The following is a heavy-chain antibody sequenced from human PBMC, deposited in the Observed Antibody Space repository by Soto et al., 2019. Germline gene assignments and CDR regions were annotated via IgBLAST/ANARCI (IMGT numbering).Heavy chain of an antibody. V-gene: IGHV1-18*04. CDR1: GYTFTSYG. CDR2: ISAYNGNT. D-gene: IGHD3-3*01. J-gene: IGHJ6*02. CDR3: ARDPTIFGVVISGMDV. Sequence: QVQLVQSGAEVKKPGASVKVSCKASGYTFTSYGISWVRQAPGQGLEWMGWISAYNGNTNYAQKLQGRVTMTTDTSTSTVYMELRSLRSDDTAVYYCARDPTIFGVVISGMDVWGQGTTVTVSS.